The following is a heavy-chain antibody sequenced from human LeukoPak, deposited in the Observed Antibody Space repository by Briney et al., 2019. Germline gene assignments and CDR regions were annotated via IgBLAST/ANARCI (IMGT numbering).Heavy chain of an antibody. D-gene: IGHD5-12*01. J-gene: IGHJ4*02. V-gene: IGHV3-30*18. CDR2: ISYDGNDK. CDR1: GFTFSKYG. CDR3: AKDAIIEATIREIDS. Sequence: PGRSLRLSCAASGFTFSKYGMYWVRQAPGKGLEWVTFISYDGNDKYYGDSVKGRFTISRDNSKNTLYLQMNSLRPEDTAVYYCAKDAIIEATIREIDSWGQGTLVTVSS.